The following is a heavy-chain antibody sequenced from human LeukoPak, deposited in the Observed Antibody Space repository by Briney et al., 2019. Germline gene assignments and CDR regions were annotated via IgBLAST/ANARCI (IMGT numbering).Heavy chain of an antibody. CDR1: GFTFSSYS. Sequence: GGTLRLSCAASGFTFSSYSMNWVRQAPGKGLEWVSSISSSSSYIYYADSVKGRFTISRDNAKNSLYLQMNSLRAEDTAVYYCASEYSSGWAVPGYWGQGTLVTVSS. D-gene: IGHD6-19*01. CDR3: ASEYSSGWAVPGY. V-gene: IGHV3-21*01. J-gene: IGHJ4*02. CDR2: ISSSSSYI.